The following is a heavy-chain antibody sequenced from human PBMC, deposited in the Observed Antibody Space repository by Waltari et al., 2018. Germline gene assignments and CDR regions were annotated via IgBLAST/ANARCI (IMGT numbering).Heavy chain of an antibody. CDR3: ARDGGIAARWERYYYYGMDV. Sequence: QIQLVESGGGLVKPGGSLRLSCAASGFSFSDYYMTWIRQAPGKGLEWVSYISSSASAIYYADSVKGRFTVSRDNAKNSLYMQMSSLRAEDTAVYYCARDGGIAARWERYYYYGMDVWGQGTTVTVSS. CDR2: ISSSASAI. V-gene: IGHV3-11*01. J-gene: IGHJ6*02. D-gene: IGHD6-6*01. CDR1: GFSFSDYY.